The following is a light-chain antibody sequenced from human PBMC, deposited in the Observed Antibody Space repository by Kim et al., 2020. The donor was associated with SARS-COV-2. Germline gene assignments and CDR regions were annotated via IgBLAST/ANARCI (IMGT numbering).Light chain of an antibody. CDR2: GAS. CDR1: RSVTSK. Sequence: EMVMTQSPATLSVSPGERATLSCRASRSVTSKLAWYQQKPGQAPRLLIYGASTRATGTPPRFSGSGSGTEFTLTISSLQSEDFGLYYCLQYNNWTLTFGGGTKVDIK. J-gene: IGKJ4*01. V-gene: IGKV3-15*01. CDR3: LQYNNWTLT.